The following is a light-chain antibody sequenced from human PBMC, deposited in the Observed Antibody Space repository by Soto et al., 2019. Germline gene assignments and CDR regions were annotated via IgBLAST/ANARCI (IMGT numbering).Light chain of an antibody. J-gene: IGKJ4*01. CDR2: DAS. Sequence: DIQMTQSPSSLSASVGDRVTLTCQVSQDSSNSLNWYQQKPGKAPKLLIYDASNLETGVPSRFSGSGSGTDFTFNINSLQPEDIATYYCQQYDNLPRTFGGGTKVEIK. V-gene: IGKV1-33*01. CDR3: QQYDNLPRT. CDR1: QDSSNS.